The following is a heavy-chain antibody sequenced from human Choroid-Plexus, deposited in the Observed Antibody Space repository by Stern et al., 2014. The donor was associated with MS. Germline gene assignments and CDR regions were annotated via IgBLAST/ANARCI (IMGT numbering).Heavy chain of an antibody. Sequence: VHLVESGGGVVQPGRPLRLSCVASGFTFGSCAMHWVRQAPGKGLEWVAGVSYDGSNKYYADSVKGRFPIPRDNSQNTLYIQMSSLRPEDTAVYYCAKDRQYLTYFFDHWGQGSLVTVSS. D-gene: IGHD2/OR15-2a*01. CDR3: AKDRQYLTYFFDH. CDR1: GFTFGSCA. J-gene: IGHJ5*02. V-gene: IGHV3-30*18. CDR2: VSYDGSNK.